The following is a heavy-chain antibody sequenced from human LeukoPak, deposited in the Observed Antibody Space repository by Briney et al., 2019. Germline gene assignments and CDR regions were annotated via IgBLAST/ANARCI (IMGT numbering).Heavy chain of an antibody. J-gene: IGHJ4*02. V-gene: IGHV3-23*01. D-gene: IGHD3-9*01. CDR3: PKRLPDRYFDWLSTYYFDY. CDR1: GFTFSNYG. Sequence: GGSLRLSCAASGFTFSNYGMSWVRQAPGKGLEWVSAISGSGGSTYYADSVKGRFPISRDNSKNTLYLQMNSLRAEATDLYYCPKRLPDRYFDWLSTYYFDYWGQGTLVTVSS. CDR2: ISGSGGST.